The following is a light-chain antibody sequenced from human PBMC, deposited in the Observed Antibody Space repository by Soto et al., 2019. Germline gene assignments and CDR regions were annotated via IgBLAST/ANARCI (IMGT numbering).Light chain of an antibody. CDR2: DAS. J-gene: IGKJ5*01. CDR1: QDISNL. V-gene: IGKV1-33*01. Sequence: DIQMTQAPSSLSASVGDRVTITCQASQDISNLLNWDQQKPGKAPRLLIYDASNLETGVPSRFSGSGSGTDFTFTISSLQPEDIATYYCQQYEDIPITFGQGTRLEI. CDR3: QQYEDIPIT.